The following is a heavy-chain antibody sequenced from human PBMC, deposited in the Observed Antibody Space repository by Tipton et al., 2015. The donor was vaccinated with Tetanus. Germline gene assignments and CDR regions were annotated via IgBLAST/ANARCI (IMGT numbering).Heavy chain of an antibody. CDR1: GYTFTSYG. Sequence: QLVQSGAEVKKPGASVKVSCKASGYTFTSYGISWVRQAPGQGLEWMGWISAYNGNTNYAQKLQGRVTMTTDTSTSTAYMELRSLRSDDTAVYCCARATYYYGSGHVYCYYGMDGWGQGTTVTVAS. CDR3: ARATYYYGSGHVYCYYGMDG. D-gene: IGHD3-10*01. V-gene: IGHV1-18*01. CDR2: ISAYNGNT. J-gene: IGHJ6*02.